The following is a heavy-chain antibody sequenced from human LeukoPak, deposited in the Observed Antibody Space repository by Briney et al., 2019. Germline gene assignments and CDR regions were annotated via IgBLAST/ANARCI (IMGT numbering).Heavy chain of an antibody. CDR1: GFTFGDYA. J-gene: IGHJ5*02. V-gene: IGHV3-49*04. CDR3: ARESGSYDL. Sequence: PGGSLRLSCTPSGFTFGDYAMSWVRQAPGKGLEWVGFIRSKTFGGTAEYAASVKDRFTISRDDSKSIAYLQMNSLKTEDTAVYYCARESGSYDLWGQGTLVTVSS. CDR2: IRSKTFGGTA. D-gene: IGHD1-26*01.